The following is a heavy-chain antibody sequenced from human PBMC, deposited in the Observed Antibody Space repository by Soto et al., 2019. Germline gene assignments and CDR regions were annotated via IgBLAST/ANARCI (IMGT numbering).Heavy chain of an antibody. CDR3: TTGSVEGV. CDR1: GFTFYNSW. CDR2: IKRNSDGGRT. D-gene: IGHD2-15*01. J-gene: IGHJ6*04. Sequence: EVQLVESGGGLVKPGGSLRLSCAASGFTFYNSWMNWVRQAPGKGLEWVGRIKRNSDGGRTDYAAPVKGRFTISRDDSENMLYLQMNSLKTEDTAVYYCTTGSVEGVWGKGTTVSVSS. V-gene: IGHV3-15*07.